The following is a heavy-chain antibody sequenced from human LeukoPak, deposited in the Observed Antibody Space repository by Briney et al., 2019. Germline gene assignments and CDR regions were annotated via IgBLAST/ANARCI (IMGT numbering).Heavy chain of an antibody. D-gene: IGHD2-21*02. CDR2: IYYSGST. CDR1: GGSISSGGYY. CDR3: ARGLLFSWFDP. Sequence: SDTLSLTCTVSGGSISSGGYYWSWIRQHPGEGLEWIGYIYYSGSTYYNPSLKSRVTISVDTSKNQFSLKLSSVTAADTAVYYCARGLLFSWFDPWGQGTLVTVSS. V-gene: IGHV4-31*03. J-gene: IGHJ5*02.